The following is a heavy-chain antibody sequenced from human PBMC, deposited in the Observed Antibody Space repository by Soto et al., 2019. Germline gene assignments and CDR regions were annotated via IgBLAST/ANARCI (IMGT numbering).Heavy chain of an antibody. CDR1: GGSFSGYY. CDR2: INHSGST. J-gene: IGHJ5*02. Sequence: PSETLSLTCAVYGGSFSGYYWSWIRQPPGKGLEWIGEINHSGSTNYNPSLKSRVTISVDTFKNQFSLKLSSVTAADTAVYYCARGGLLWFGEVNWFDPWGQGTLVTVSS. D-gene: IGHD3-10*01. CDR3: ARGGLLWFGEVNWFDP. V-gene: IGHV4-34*01.